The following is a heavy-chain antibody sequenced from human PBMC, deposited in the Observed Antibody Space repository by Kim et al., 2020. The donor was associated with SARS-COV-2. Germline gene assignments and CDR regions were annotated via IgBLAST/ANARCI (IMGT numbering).Heavy chain of an antibody. CDR2: IKRKTDGGTT. V-gene: IGHV3-15*01. CDR1: GFTFSNAW. CDR3: TTEGEEYNSDGGAFD. D-gene: IGHD1-20*01. J-gene: IGHJ3*02. Sequence: GGSLRLSCAASGFTFSNAWMSWVRQAPGKGLEWVGRIKRKTDGGTTDYAAPVKGRFTISSDDSKNTLQLQMKSPKTEDTAVYYCTTEGEEYNSDGGAFD.